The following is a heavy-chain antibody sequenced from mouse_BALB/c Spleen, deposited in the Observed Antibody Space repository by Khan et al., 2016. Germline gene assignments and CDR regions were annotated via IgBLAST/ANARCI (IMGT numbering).Heavy chain of an antibody. J-gene: IGHJ4*01. CDR2: IWSDGST. Sequence: QVQLQQSGPDLVAPSQSLSITCTVSGFSLTSYGVHWVRQPPGKGLEWLVVIWSDGSTTYNSALKSRLSISKDNSKSQVFLKMNSLQTDDTAMYYCARQDGYYYAMDYWGQGTSVTVSS. D-gene: IGHD2-3*01. CDR1: GFSLTSYG. V-gene: IGHV2-6-2*01. CDR3: ARQDGYYYAMDY.